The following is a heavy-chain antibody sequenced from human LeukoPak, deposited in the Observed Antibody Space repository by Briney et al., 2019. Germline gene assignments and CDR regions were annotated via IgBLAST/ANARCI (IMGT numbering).Heavy chain of an antibody. D-gene: IGHD3-22*01. Sequence: GRSLRLSCATSGFTFDGFAMHWVRQAPGKGLEWVSHISWNSDTITYADSVKGRFTISRDNAKNSLYLQISSLRDEDTAFYYCAKDIDSAGYGAFEIWGQGTAVTVSS. J-gene: IGHJ3*02. V-gene: IGHV3-9*01. CDR1: GFTFDGFA. CDR2: ISWNSDTI. CDR3: AKDIDSAGYGAFEI.